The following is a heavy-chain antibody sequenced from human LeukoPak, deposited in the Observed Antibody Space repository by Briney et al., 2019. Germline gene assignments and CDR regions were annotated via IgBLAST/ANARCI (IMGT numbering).Heavy chain of an antibody. V-gene: IGHV4-59*08. CDR1: GGSISSYY. CDR3: ARQSDLPPPPNCGGDCSSGDDFDI. Sequence: SETLSLTCTVSGGSISSYYWSWIRQPPGKGLEWIGYIYYSGSTNYNPSLKSRVTISVDTSKNQFSLKLSSVTAADTAVYYCARQSDLPPPPNCGGDCSSGDDFDIWGQGTMVTASS. CDR2: IYYSGST. D-gene: IGHD2-21*02. J-gene: IGHJ3*02.